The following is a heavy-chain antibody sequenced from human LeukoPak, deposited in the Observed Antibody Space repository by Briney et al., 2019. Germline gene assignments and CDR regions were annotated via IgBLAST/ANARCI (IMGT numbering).Heavy chain of an antibody. D-gene: IGHD3-22*01. CDR2: INPNSGGT. J-gene: IGHJ4*02. CDR1: GYTFTGYY. CDR3: AREGPDYYDSSGYYPALDY. Sequence: ASVKVCCKASGYTFTGYYMHWVRQAPGQGLEWMGWINPNSGGTNYAQKFQGRVTMTRDTSISTAYMELSRLRSDDTAVYYCAREGPDYYDSSGYYPALDYWGQGTLVTVSS. V-gene: IGHV1-2*02.